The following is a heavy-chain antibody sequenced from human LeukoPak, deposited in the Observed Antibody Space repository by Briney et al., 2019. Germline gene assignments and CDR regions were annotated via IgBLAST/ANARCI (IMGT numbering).Heavy chain of an antibody. D-gene: IGHD5-18*01. V-gene: IGHV3-9*01. J-gene: IGHJ4*02. CDR3: VKDRGSGYSYGYDY. CDR1: GFTFDDYA. CDR2: ISWNTGSI. Sequence: GGSLRLSCAASGFTFDDYAMHLVRQAPGKGLEWVSGISWNTGSIDYADSVKGRFTISRDNAKNSLYLQMNSLRAEDTALYYCVKDRGSGYSYGYDYWGQGTLVTVSS.